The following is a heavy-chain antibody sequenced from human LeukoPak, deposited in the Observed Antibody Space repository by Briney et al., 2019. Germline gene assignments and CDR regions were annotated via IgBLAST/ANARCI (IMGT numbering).Heavy chain of an antibody. CDR3: ARHGTPLRYGSGNYYKGAPFDY. Sequence: PSETLSLTCTVSGGSISSYYWSWIRQPPGKGLEWIGYFYNGGSTNYNPSLKSRVTISVDTSKNQFSLKLSSVTAADTAVYYCARHGTPLRYGSGNYYKGAPFDYWGQGTLVTVSS. CDR1: GGSISSYY. D-gene: IGHD3-10*01. CDR2: FYNGGST. J-gene: IGHJ4*02. V-gene: IGHV4-59*08.